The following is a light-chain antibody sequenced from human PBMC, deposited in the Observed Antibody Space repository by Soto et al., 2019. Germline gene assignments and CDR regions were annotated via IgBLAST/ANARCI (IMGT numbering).Light chain of an antibody. CDR2: GNI. J-gene: IGLJ1*01. Sequence: QSVLAQPPSVSGAPGQRVTISCTGGSSNLGAPYDVQWYQQLPGTAPKLLIFGNINRPSGVPDRFSGPRSGPPPPRPITGPKVGEGVVYYCCSCEGSYPFYFFGRGTRATAL. CDR3: CSCEGSYPFYF. CDR1: SSNLGAPYD. V-gene: IGLV1-40*01.